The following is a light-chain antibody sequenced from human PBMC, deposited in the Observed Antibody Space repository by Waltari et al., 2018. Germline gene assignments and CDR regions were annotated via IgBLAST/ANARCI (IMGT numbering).Light chain of an antibody. CDR3: ETWDSNTRV. V-gene: IGLV4-60*03. CDR1: SGHSSYI. CDR2: LEGSGSY. J-gene: IGLJ3*02. Sequence: QPVLTQSSSASASLGSSVKLTCTLSSGHSSYIIAWHQQQPGKAPRYLMKLEGSGSYNKGSAVPDRFSGSSSGADLYLTISNLQSEDEADYYCETWDSNTRVFGGGTKLTVL.